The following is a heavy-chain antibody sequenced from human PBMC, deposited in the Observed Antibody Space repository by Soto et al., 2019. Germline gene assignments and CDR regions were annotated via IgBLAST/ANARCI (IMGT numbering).Heavy chain of an antibody. CDR3: ARGGRYYGSGSYRYYYYYAMDV. CDR2: VYYSGST. J-gene: IGHJ6*02. D-gene: IGHD3-10*01. CDR1: GDSIRNYY. Sequence: SETLSLTCTVSGDSIRNYYWSWIRQPPGKGLEWIGYVYYSGSTNYYPSLKSRVTISIDTSKNQFSLKLSSVTAADTAVYYCARGGRYYGSGSYRYYYYYAMDVWGQGTTVTVSS. V-gene: IGHV4-59*01.